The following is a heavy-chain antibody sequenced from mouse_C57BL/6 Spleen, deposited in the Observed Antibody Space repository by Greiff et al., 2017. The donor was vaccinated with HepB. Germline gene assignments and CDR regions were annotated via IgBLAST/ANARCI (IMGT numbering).Heavy chain of an antibody. CDR3: ARNGDVGGFDY. Sequence: QVQLQQSGAELVKPGASVKISCKASGYAFSSYWMNWVKQRPGKGLEWIGQIYPGDGDTNYNGKFKGKATLTADKSSSTAYMQLSSLTSEDSAVYFCARNGDVGGFDYWGQGTTLTVSS. CDR1: GYAFSSYW. CDR2: IYPGDGDT. D-gene: IGHD4-1*01. V-gene: IGHV1-80*01. J-gene: IGHJ2*01.